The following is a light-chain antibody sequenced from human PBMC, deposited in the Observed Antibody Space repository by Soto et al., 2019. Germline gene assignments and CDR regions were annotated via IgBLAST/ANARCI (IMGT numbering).Light chain of an antibody. CDR1: QSITTN. V-gene: IGKV3-15*01. CDR2: GAS. J-gene: IGKJ1*01. CDR3: LQFDNWPAWT. Sequence: EIVMTQSPVTLSVSPGQRATLSCGTSQSITTNLARYQQKPGQAPRLLIYGASTRATGIPARFSGSGSGTEFTLTISSLQPEDFAVYYCLQFDNWPAWTFGHGTRVEV.